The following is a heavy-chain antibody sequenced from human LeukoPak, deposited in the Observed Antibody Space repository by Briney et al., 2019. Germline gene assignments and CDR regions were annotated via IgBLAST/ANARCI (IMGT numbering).Heavy chain of an antibody. CDR2: ITASGGNT. CDR1: GFTFSSHA. CDR3: AKGNGYSYGRYYFDY. V-gene: IGHV3-23*01. J-gene: IGHJ4*02. Sequence: GGSLRLSCAASGFTFSSHAMGWVRQAPGKGLEWVSAITASGGNTYYADSVKGRFTISRDNSKNTLHLQVNSLRAEDTAVYYCAKGNGYSYGRYYFDYWGQGTLVTVSS. D-gene: IGHD5-18*01.